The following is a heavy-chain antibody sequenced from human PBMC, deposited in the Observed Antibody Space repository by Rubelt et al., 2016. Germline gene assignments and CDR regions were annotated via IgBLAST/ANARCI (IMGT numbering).Heavy chain of an antibody. CDR1: GFTFSNYA. Sequence: GESGGGLVQPGGSLRLSCAASGFTFSNYAMSWVRQAPGKGLEWVAVISYDGSNKYYADSVKGRFTISRDNSKNTLYLQMNSLRAEDTAVYYCARDGRQWLVWTHFDYWGQGTLVTVSS. CDR3: ARDGRQWLVWTHFDY. CDR2: ISYDGSNK. D-gene: IGHD6-19*01. J-gene: IGHJ4*02. V-gene: IGHV3-30*04.